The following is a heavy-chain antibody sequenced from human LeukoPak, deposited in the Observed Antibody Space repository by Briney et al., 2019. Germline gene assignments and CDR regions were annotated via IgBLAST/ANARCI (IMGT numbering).Heavy chain of an antibody. Sequence: ASVKVSCKASGYTFTSYHLHWVRHAPGQGLEWLAIINPSGGSTSYAQNFQGRVTMTRDTSTSTVYMELSSLRSEDTAVYYCARADLFAFDYWGQGTLVTVSS. CDR3: ARADLFAFDY. CDR2: INPSGGST. V-gene: IGHV1-46*01. D-gene: IGHD2-21*01. J-gene: IGHJ4*02. CDR1: GYTFTSYH.